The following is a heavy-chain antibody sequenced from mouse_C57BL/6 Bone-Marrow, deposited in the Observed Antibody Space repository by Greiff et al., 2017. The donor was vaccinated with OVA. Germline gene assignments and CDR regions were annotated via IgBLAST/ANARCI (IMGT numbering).Heavy chain of an antibody. V-gene: IGHV1-76*01. CDR3: ARYWSH. J-gene: IGHJ3*01. CDR2: IYPGSGNT. Sequence: VQLQQSGAELVRPGASVKLSCQASGYTFTDYYINWVKQRPGQGLEWIARIYPGSGNTYYNEKFKGNATLTAEKSSSTAYMQLSSLTSEDSAVYFCARYWSHWGQGTLVTVSA. CDR1: GYTFTDYY.